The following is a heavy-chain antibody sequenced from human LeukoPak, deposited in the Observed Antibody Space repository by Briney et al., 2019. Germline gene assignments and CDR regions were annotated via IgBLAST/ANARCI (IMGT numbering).Heavy chain of an antibody. V-gene: IGHV1-69*06. D-gene: IGHD2-15*01. J-gene: IGHJ2*01. CDR3: ARLGTPPSYWYFDL. CDR1: GGTFSSYA. Sequence: ASVKVSWKASGGTFSSYAISWVRQAPGQGLEWMGGIIPIFGTANYAQKFQGRDTITADKSTSTAYMELSSLRSEDTAVYYCARLGTPPSYWYFDLWGRGTLVTVSS. CDR2: IIPIFGTA.